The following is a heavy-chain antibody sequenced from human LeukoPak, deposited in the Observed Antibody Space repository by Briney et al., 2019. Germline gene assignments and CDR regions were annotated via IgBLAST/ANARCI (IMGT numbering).Heavy chain of an antibody. CDR1: GFTFSDFW. V-gene: IGHV3-7*05. Sequence: PGGSLSLSCAASGFTFSDFWMTWVRQPPGRELEWVALINQDGSEKYSVDSVRGRFTISRDNVKNSLFLQINILRAEDTAVYYCARSGMAVAATPWDWGQGTLVTVSS. J-gene: IGHJ1*01. D-gene: IGHD6-19*01. CDR2: INQDGSEK. CDR3: ARSGMAVAATPWD.